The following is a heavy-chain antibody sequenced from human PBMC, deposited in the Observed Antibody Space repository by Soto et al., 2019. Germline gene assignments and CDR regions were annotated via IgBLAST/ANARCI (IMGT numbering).Heavy chain of an antibody. V-gene: IGHV3-21*01. D-gene: IGHD2-2*01. Sequence: GGSLRLSCAASGFTFSSYSMNWVRQAPGKGLEWVSSISSSSSYIYYADSVKGRFTISRDNAKNSLYLQMNSLRAEDTAVYYCARDWCSSTSCWWGVNYYYMDVWGKGTTVTVSS. CDR1: GFTFSSYS. CDR3: ARDWCSSTSCWWGVNYYYMDV. CDR2: ISSSSSYI. J-gene: IGHJ6*03.